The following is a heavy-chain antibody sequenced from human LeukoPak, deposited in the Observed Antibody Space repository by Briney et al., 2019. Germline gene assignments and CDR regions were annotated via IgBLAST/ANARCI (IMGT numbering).Heavy chain of an antibody. V-gene: IGHV3-66*02. CDR1: GFTVSSNY. Sequence: GGSLRLSCAASGFTVSSNYMSWVRQAPGKGLEWVSVIYSGGSTYYADSVKGRFTISRDNSENTLYLQMNSLRAEDTAAYYCARDRDYDSSGYYYNDYWGQGTLVTVSS. D-gene: IGHD3-22*01. J-gene: IGHJ4*02. CDR3: ARDRDYDSSGYYYNDY. CDR2: IYSGGST.